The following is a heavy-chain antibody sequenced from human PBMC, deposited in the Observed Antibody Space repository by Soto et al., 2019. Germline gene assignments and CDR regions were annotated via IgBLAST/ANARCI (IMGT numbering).Heavy chain of an antibody. D-gene: IGHD6-6*01. CDR3: AKAARGSSSPYYYMDV. CDR1: GFTFSSYA. V-gene: IGHV3-23*01. J-gene: IGHJ6*03. CDR2: ISGSGGST. Sequence: PGGSLRLSCAASGFTFSSYAMSWVRQAPGKGLEWVSAISGSGGSTYYADSVKGRFTISRDNSKNTLYLQMNSLRAEDTAVYYCAKAARGSSSPYYYMDVWGKGTTVTVSS.